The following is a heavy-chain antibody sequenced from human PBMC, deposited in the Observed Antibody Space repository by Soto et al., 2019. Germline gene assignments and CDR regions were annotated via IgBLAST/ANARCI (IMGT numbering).Heavy chain of an antibody. Sequence: TLSLTCAVSGGSIDSGAFSLSWIRQPPGKGLEWIGYVTHSGTAYSIPSLNGRLTLSVDSSQTQFSLKLTSVTAADSAFYYCARIHWAQSSLDYWGRGILVTVSS. CDR2: VTHSGTA. V-gene: IGHV4-30-2*01. D-gene: IGHD6-19*01. J-gene: IGHJ4*02. CDR1: GGSIDSGAFS. CDR3: ARIHWAQSSLDY.